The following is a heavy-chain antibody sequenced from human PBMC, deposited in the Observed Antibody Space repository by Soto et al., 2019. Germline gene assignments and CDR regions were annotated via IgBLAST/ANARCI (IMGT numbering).Heavy chain of an antibody. J-gene: IGHJ6*02. CDR3: AAELGFGKLSVV. CDR2: IIPLFGTT. CDR1: GDTFKNCV. D-gene: IGHD3-10*01. V-gene: IGHV1-69*05. Sequence: ASVKVSCKASGDTFKNCVISWVRQAPGQGLEWMGGIIPLFGTTDFAQRFQGRLTITTDESTTTAYMELSRLRSEDTATYYCAAELGFGKLSVVWGQGTTVTVSS.